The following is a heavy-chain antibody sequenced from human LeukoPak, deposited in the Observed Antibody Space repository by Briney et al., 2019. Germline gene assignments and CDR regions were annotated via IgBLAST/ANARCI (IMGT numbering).Heavy chain of an antibody. CDR2: IDSSGGHI. CDR1: GFSFGYYT. J-gene: IGHJ6*03. Sequence: GGSLRLSCEASGFSFGYYTMTWVRQAPGGGLEWVASIDSSGGHIYYIDSVKGRFTVSRDNAKSSLHLQMTTLRVEDTAVYYCAKAVGVAYMDVWAQGPRSSSP. CDR3: AKAVGVAYMDV. V-gene: IGHV3-21*01. D-gene: IGHD2-15*01.